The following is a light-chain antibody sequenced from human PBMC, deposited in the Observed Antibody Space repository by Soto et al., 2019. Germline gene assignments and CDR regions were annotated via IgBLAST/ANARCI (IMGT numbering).Light chain of an antibody. Sequence: QSALTQPASVSGSPGQSITISCTGTSSDIGGYKYVSWYQQHPAKAPKLMIYDVNNRPSGVSNRFSGSKSGNTASLTVSGLQAEDEADYYCSSYTNSGALVVFGGGTKLTVL. CDR3: SSYTNSGALVV. CDR1: SSDIGGYKY. V-gene: IGLV2-14*01. J-gene: IGLJ2*01. CDR2: DVN.